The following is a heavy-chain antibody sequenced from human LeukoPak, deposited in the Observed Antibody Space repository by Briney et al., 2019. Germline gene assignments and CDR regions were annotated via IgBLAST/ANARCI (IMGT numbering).Heavy chain of an antibody. J-gene: IGHJ3*02. CDR2: ISAYNGNT. Sequence: ASVKVSCKASGYTFTSYGISWVRQAPGQGLEWMGWISAYNGNTNYAQKLQGRVTMTTDTSTSTAYMELRSLRSDDTAVYYCAKPTSGSGYFLDAFDIWGQGTTVTVSS. V-gene: IGHV1-18*01. D-gene: IGHD3-3*01. CDR1: GYTFTSYG. CDR3: AKPTSGSGYFLDAFDI.